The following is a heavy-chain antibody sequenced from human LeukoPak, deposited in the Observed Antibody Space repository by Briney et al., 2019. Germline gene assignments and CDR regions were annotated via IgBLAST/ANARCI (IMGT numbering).Heavy chain of an antibody. D-gene: IGHD5-12*01. CDR1: GGSIISYY. CDR3: ARGSGYVYF. Sequence: SGTLSLTCTASGGSIISYYWSWIRQHPGKGLEWLGSIYYTGSTNYHPSLKRRVTISLDTSKNKFSLKLSSVTAADPAMYYCARGSGYVYFWGQGTLVTVPS. V-gene: IGHV4-59*01. CDR2: IYYTGST. J-gene: IGHJ4*02.